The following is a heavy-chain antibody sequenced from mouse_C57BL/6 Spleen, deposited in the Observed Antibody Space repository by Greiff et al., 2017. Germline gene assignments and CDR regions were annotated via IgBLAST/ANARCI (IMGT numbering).Heavy chain of an antibody. CDR2: IRNKANGYTT. V-gene: IGHV7-3*01. D-gene: IGHD2-4*01. CDR3: ERYPLYYDYGDGGEFAY. Sequence: EVKLMESGGGLVQPGGSLSLSCAASGFTFTDYYMSWVRQPPGKALEWLGFIRNKANGYTTEYSASVKGRFTISRDNSQSILYLQMNALRAEDRATYYCERYPLYYDYGDGGEFAYWGQGTLVTVSA. J-gene: IGHJ3*01. CDR1: GFTFTDYY.